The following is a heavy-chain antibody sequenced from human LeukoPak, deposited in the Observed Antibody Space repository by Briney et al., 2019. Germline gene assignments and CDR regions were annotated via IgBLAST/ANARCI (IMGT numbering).Heavy chain of an antibody. CDR2: IRYDGTNQ. V-gene: IGHV3-30*02. CDR1: GFTFSNYG. J-gene: IGHJ4*02. CDR3: AKVEGTYYYDNSGPGGG. Sequence: GGSLRLSCAASGFTFSNYGMHWVRQAPGKGLEWVAFIRYDGTNQYYADSVKGRFTISRDTSKDTLYLQMNSLRPEDTAVYYCAKVEGTYYYDNSGPGGGWGQGSLVTVSS. D-gene: IGHD3-22*01.